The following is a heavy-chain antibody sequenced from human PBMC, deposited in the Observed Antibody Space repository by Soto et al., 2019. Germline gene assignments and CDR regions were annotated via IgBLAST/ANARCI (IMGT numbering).Heavy chain of an antibody. V-gene: IGHV3-23*01. J-gene: IGHJ6*02. CDR2: ISGGGXST. CDR1: GFTFSSYA. Sequence: EVQLLESGGGLVQPGGSLRLSCAASGFTFSSYAMTWVRQAPGKGLEWVSGISGGGXSTYYADSVKGRFTISRDNSKXXXXXXXXXXXXXXXXXXXXXXXXXXVDYHYGMDVWGQGTTVTVSS. D-gene: IGHD2-15*01. CDR3: XXXXXXVDYHYGMDV.